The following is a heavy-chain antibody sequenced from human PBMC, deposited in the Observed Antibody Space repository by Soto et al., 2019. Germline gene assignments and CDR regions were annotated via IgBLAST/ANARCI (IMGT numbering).Heavy chain of an antibody. Sequence: SETLSLTCTVSGGSISSGDYYWSWIRQPPGKGLEWIGYIYYSGSTNYNPSLKSRVTISVDTSKNQFSLKLSSVTAADTAVYYCARGHEDGSGMGVGYWGQGTLVTVPS. J-gene: IGHJ4*02. CDR1: GGSISSGDYY. D-gene: IGHD3-10*01. V-gene: IGHV4-30-4*08. CDR2: IYYSGST. CDR3: ARGHEDGSGMGVGY.